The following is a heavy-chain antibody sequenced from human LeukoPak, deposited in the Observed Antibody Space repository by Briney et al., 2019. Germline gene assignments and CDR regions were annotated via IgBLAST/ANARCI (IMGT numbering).Heavy chain of an antibody. V-gene: IGHV3-23*01. Sequence: GGSLRLSCAASGLTFSSYAMSWVRQAPGKGLEWVSAISGSGGSTYYADSVKGRFTISRDNSKNTLYLQMNSLRAEDTAVYYCAKHRGDYSGWYGDYWGQGTLVTVSS. CDR3: AKHRGDYSGWYGDY. J-gene: IGHJ4*02. CDR1: GLTFSSYA. D-gene: IGHD6-19*01. CDR2: ISGSGGST.